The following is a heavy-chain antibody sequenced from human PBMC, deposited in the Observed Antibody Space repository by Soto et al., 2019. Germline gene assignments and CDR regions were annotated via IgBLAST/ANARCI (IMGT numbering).Heavy chain of an antibody. CDR2: IKQDGSEK. V-gene: IGHV3-7*03. CDR3: AIDSRKGFWSGYGY. Sequence: VGSLRLSCASSVFTFSSYWMSWVRQSPGKGLEWVANIKQDGSEKYYVDSVKGRFTISRDNAKNSLYLQMNSLRAEDTAVYYCAIDSRKGFWSGYGYWGQGTLVNVSS. CDR1: VFTFSSYW. D-gene: IGHD3-3*01. J-gene: IGHJ4*02.